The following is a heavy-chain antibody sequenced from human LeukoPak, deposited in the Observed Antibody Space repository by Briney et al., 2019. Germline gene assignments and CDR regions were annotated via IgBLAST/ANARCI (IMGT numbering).Heavy chain of an antibody. J-gene: IGHJ4*02. D-gene: IGHD2-8*01. V-gene: IGHV3-53*01. CDR1: GFTVSSNY. Sequence: PGGSLRLSCAASGFTVSSNYMSWARQAPGKGLEWVSLTYTGGSTYYADSVKGRFTISRDTSKNTLYLQMNSLRAEDTAVYYCARARWSNGGSVRDPYYFDYWGQGTLVTVSS. CDR2: TYTGGST. CDR3: ARARWSNGGSVRDPYYFDY.